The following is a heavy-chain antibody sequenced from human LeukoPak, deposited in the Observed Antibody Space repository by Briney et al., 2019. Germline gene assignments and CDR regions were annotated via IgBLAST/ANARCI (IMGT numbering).Heavy chain of an antibody. CDR2: IIPIFGTA. J-gene: IGHJ4*02. Sequence: GASVKVSCKASGGTFSSYAISWVRQAPGQGLEWMGGIIPIFGTANYAQKFQGRVTITADESTSTAYMELSSPRSEDTAVYYCARGLYGSGWHNDYWGQGTLVTVSS. CDR3: ARGLYGSGWHNDY. V-gene: IGHV1-69*13. D-gene: IGHD6-19*01. CDR1: GGTFSSYA.